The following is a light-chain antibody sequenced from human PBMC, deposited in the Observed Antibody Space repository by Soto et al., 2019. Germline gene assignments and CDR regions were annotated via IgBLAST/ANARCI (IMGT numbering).Light chain of an antibody. CDR3: QQYGSSPYT. CDR1: QSVSSSY. J-gene: IGKJ2*01. Sequence: EIVLTQSPGTLSLSPGERATLSCRASQSVSSSYLAWYQQKPGQAPRLLIYGASSRATGIPDRFIGSGSGTYFTITSSRLEPEDFAVYYCQQYGSSPYTFGQGTKLQIK. CDR2: GAS. V-gene: IGKV3-20*01.